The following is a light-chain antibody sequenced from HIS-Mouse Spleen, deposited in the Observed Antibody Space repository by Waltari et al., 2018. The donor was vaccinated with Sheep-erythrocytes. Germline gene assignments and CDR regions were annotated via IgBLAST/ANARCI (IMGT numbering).Light chain of an antibody. Sequence: QSALTQPPSASGSPGQSVTISCPGTSSDVGGYNYVPWYQPHPGKAPKLMIYEVSKRPSGVPDRFSGSKSGNTASLTVSGLQAEDEADYYCSSYAGSNNYVFGTGTKVTVL. CDR3: SSYAGSNNYV. J-gene: IGLJ1*01. CDR2: EVS. V-gene: IGLV2-8*01. CDR1: SSDVGGYNY.